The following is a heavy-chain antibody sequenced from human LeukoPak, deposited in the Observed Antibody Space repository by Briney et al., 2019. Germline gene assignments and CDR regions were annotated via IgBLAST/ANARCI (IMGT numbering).Heavy chain of an antibody. J-gene: IGHJ4*02. CDR1: GFIFSSYG. Sequence: GGSLRLSCAASGFIFSSYGMNWVRQAPGKGLEWVSSISSSSSYIYYADSVKGRFAISRDNAKNSLYLQMNSLRAEDTAVYYCARNISSTSNRPWYWGQGTLVTVSS. V-gene: IGHV3-21*01. D-gene: IGHD2-2*01. CDR3: ARNISSTSNRPWY. CDR2: ISSSSSYI.